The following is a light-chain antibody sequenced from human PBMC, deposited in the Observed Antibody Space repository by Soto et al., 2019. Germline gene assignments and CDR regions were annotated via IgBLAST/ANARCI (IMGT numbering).Light chain of an antibody. CDR2: DAS. V-gene: IGKV3-15*01. CDR3: QQYNDWYP. CDR1: QSVKSK. Sequence: DIVMTQSPATLSVSPGERATLSCRASQSVKSKLAWYQQNFGQAPRLLIYDASTRAPGIPARFSGSGSGTEFTLTISSLQSEDFSVYYCQQYNDWYPFGQGTKLEI. J-gene: IGKJ2*01.